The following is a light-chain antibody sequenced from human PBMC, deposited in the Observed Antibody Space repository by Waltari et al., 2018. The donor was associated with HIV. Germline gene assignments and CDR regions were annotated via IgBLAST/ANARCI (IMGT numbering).Light chain of an antibody. CDR1: QSVSSY. Sequence: IVLTQSPATLSLSPGERATLSCRASQSVSSYLAWYQQKPGQAPRLLIYDASNRATGIPARFSGSGSGTDFTLTISSLESEDFAVYYCQQRSNWPRTFGQGTRLEIK. CDR2: DAS. CDR3: QQRSNWPRT. V-gene: IGKV3-11*01. J-gene: IGKJ5*01.